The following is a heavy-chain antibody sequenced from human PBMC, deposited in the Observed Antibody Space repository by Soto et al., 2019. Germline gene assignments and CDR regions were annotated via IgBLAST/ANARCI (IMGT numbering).Heavy chain of an antibody. CDR3: ARGHEYGGNSDAFEM. V-gene: IGHV1-69*14. Sequence: QVQLVQSGAEVKKPGSSVKVSCKASGGTFSTSSINWVRQAPGQRPEWMGNILPIFGTADYAQKFQDRVNITADKSTHTAYIELRSLLSEDTAVYYCARGHEYGGNSDAFEMWGQGTVVTVSS. J-gene: IGHJ3*02. CDR2: ILPIFGTA. D-gene: IGHD4-17*01. CDR1: GGTFSTSS.